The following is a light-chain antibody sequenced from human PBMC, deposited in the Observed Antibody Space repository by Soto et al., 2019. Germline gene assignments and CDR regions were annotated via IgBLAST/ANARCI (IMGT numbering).Light chain of an antibody. Sequence: SYELAQPPSVSVSPGQTARITCSGDALPRQNVNWYQQKPGQAPDMVIYKGNERPSGIPERFSGSSSGTTVTLTINGVQAEDEADYYCQSADSSGSYRVVFGGGTKLTVL. CDR3: QSADSSGSYRVV. V-gene: IGLV3-25*02. J-gene: IGLJ2*01. CDR1: ALPRQN. CDR2: KGN.